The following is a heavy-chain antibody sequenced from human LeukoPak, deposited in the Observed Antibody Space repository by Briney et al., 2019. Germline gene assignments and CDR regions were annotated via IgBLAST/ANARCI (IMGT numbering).Heavy chain of an antibody. CDR2: IGWNSART. D-gene: IGHD3-10*01. CDR1: ESTFDHA. J-gene: IGHJ6*02. Sequence: GRSLRLSCTASESTFDHAMHWVRQTPGKGLEWVSGIGWNSARTGYADSVRGRFTISRDNAKNSLYLQMNSLRAEDTALYYCGKDISAGGMDVRGQGTTVTVSS. V-gene: IGHV3-9*01. CDR3: GKDISAGGMDV.